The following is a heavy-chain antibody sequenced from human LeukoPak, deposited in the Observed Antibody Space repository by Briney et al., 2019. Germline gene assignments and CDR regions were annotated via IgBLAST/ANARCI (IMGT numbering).Heavy chain of an antibody. J-gene: IGHJ4*02. CDR1: GGSISSYY. Sequence: SETLSLTCTVSGGSISSYYWSWIRQPPGKGLEWIGEINHSGSTNYNPSLKSRVTISVDTSKNQFSLKLSSVTAADTAVYYCARFSWWELGLLYWGQGTLVTVSS. V-gene: IGHV4-34*01. CDR3: ARFSWWELGLLY. CDR2: INHSGST. D-gene: IGHD2-15*01.